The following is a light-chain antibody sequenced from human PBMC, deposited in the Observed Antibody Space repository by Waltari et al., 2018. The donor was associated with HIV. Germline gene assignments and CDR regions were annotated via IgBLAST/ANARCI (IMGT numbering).Light chain of an antibody. CDR3: AAWDDSLNGWV. V-gene: IGLV1-44*01. J-gene: IGLJ3*02. Sequence: QSVLPQPPSASGPPGQRVTIPCSESSSTTGRNPVNRYQQLPGTAPKLLIYSNNQRPSGVPDRFSGSKSGTSASLAISGLQSEDEADYYCAAWDDSLNGWVFGGGTKLTVL. CDR1: SSTTGRNP. CDR2: SNN.